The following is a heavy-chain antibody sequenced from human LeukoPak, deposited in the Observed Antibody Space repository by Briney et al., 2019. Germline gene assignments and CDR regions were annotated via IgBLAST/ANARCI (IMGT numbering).Heavy chain of an antibody. V-gene: IGHV4-4*09. Sequence: PSETLSLTCTVSGGSISSYYWSWTRRPPGKGLEWIGYIYTSGSTNYNPSLKSRVTISVDTSKNQLSLKLSSVTAADTAVYYCASGPGIAAAGASDSYYYYMDVWGKGTTVTVSS. CDR3: ASGPGIAAAGASDSYYYYMDV. D-gene: IGHD6-13*01. CDR2: IYTSGST. J-gene: IGHJ6*03. CDR1: GGSISSYY.